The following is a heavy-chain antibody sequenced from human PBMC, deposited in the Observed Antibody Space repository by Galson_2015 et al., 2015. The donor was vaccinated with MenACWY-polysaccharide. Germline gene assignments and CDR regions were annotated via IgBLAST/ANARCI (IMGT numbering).Heavy chain of an antibody. D-gene: IGHD2-15*01. CDR3: ASGYWVRTICSPPFYY. Sequence: SLRLSCAASGFTFSSYAMHWVRQAPGKGLEWVTVISYDGSNKYYADSVKGRFTISRDNSKNTLYLQMTGLTAEDTAVYYCASGYWVRTICSPPFYYWGQGTLVTVSS. J-gene: IGHJ4*02. V-gene: IGHV3-30-3*01. CDR1: GFTFSSYA. CDR2: ISYDGSNK.